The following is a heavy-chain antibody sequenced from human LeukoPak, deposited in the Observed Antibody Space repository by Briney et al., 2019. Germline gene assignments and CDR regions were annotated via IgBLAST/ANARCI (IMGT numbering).Heavy chain of an antibody. CDR1: GFTFSSYE. J-gene: IGHJ4*02. V-gene: IGHV3-48*03. CDR3: ARFKLVVSSGWYYFDY. CDR2: ISSSGSNI. D-gene: IGHD6-19*01. Sequence: GGSLRLSCAASGFTFSSYEMNWVSQAPGKGLEWVSYISSSGSNIYYADSVKGRFTISRDNAKNSLYLQMNSLRAEDTAVYYCARFKLVVSSGWYYFDYWGQGTLVTVSS.